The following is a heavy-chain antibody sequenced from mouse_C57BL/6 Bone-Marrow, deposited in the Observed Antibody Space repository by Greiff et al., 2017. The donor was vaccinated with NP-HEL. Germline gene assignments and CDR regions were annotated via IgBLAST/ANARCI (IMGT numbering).Heavy chain of an antibody. Sequence: DVMLVESGGGLVKPGGSLKLSCAASGFTFSSYAMSWVRQTPEKRLEWVATISDGGSYTYYPDNVKGRFTISRDNAKNNLYLQMSHLKSEDTAMDYCARDDYDGGSYWGQGTLVTVSA. CDR1: GFTFSSYA. D-gene: IGHD2-4*01. V-gene: IGHV5-4*01. CDR3: ARDDYDGGSY. CDR2: ISDGGSYT. J-gene: IGHJ3*01.